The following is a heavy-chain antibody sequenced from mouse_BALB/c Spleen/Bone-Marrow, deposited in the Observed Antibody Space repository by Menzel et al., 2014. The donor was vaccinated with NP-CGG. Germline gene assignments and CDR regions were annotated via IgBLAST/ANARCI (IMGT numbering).Heavy chain of an antibody. Sequence: DVQLQESGGGLVQPGGSRKLSCAASGFTFSSFGMHWVRQAPEKGLEWVAYISSGSSTIYYADTVKGRFTISRDNPKNTLFLQMTSLRSEDTAMYYCARSLLLRPDYWGQGTTLTVSS. CDR1: GFTFSSFG. CDR2: ISSGSSTI. D-gene: IGHD1-1*01. V-gene: IGHV5-17*02. CDR3: ARSLLLRPDY. J-gene: IGHJ2*01.